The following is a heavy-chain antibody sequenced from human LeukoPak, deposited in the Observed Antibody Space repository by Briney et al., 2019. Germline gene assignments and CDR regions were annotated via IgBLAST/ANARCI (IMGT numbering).Heavy chain of an antibody. Sequence: GGSLRLSCVDSGFTFSSYAMHWVRQAPGKGLEWVAVISYDGSNKNYADSVKGRLTISRDSSKNTLYLQMNGLRVDDTAVYYCARDAMLRGVRRYNCGMDVWGQGTTVTVSS. CDR2: ISYDGSNK. D-gene: IGHD3-10*01. CDR3: ARDAMLRGVRRYNCGMDV. V-gene: IGHV3-30-3*01. CDR1: GFTFSSYA. J-gene: IGHJ6*02.